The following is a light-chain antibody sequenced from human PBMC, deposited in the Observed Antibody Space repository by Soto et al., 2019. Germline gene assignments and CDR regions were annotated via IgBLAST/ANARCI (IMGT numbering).Light chain of an antibody. CDR3: AAWEGSLSRFV. V-gene: IGLV1-47*01. CDR2: RNN. CDR1: SSNIGSNY. J-gene: IGLJ1*01. Sequence: QAVLTQPPSASGTPGQRVTISCSGSSSNIGSNYVYWYQQLPGTAPKLLIYRNNQRPSGVPDRFSGSKSGTSASLAISGLRSEDEADDYCAAWEGSLSRFVVGTGTKLTVL.